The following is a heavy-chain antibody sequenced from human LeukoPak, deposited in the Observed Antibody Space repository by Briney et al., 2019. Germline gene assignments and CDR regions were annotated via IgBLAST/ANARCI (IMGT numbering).Heavy chain of an antibody. CDR2: IWYDGSNK. J-gene: IGHJ4*02. D-gene: IGHD1-26*01. CDR1: GFTFSSYG. Sequence: GGSLRLSCAASGFTFSSYGMHWVRQAPGKGLEWVAVIWYDGSNKYYADSVKGRFTISRDNSKNTLYLQMNSLRAEDTAVYYCAKAIMGATTFDYWGQGTLVTVSS. V-gene: IGHV3-30*02. CDR3: AKAIMGATTFDY.